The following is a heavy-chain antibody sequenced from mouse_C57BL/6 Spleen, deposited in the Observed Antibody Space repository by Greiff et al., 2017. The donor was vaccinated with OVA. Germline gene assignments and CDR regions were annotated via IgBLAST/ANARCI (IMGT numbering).Heavy chain of an antibody. D-gene: IGHD1-1*01. V-gene: IGHV5-4*01. J-gene: IGHJ2*01. CDR2: ISDGGSYT. Sequence: EVKLQEPGGGLVKPGGSLKLSCAASGFTFSSYAMSWVRQTPDKRLEWVATISDGGSYTYYPDNVKGRFTISRDNAKNNLYLQMSHLKSEDTAMYYCARDYYSAYYFDYWGQGTTLTVSS. CDR1: GFTFSSYA. CDR3: ARDYYSAYYFDY.